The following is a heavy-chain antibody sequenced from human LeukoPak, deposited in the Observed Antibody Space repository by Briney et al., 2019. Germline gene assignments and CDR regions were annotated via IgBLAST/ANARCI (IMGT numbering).Heavy chain of an antibody. Sequence: RASVKVSCKASGYTFTSYDLNWVRQATGQGLEWMGWVSPNSGNTGYAQKFQGRVTMTRDTSISTVYMELSSLRSEDTAVYHCARGVGYCSGGNRYGVGSSNYWGQGTLVTVSS. V-gene: IGHV1-8*01. CDR1: GYTFTSYD. CDR2: VSPNSGNT. CDR3: ARGVGYCSGGNRYGVGSSNY. J-gene: IGHJ4*02. D-gene: IGHD2-15*01.